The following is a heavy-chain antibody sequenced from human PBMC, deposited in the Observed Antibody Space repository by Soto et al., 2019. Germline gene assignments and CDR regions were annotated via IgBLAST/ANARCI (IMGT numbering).Heavy chain of an antibody. V-gene: IGHV4-34*01. CDR3: ARKGTDGHYYMDV. D-gene: IGHD2-8*02. CDR1: GGSFSGYY. J-gene: IGHJ6*03. CDR2: INHSGST. Sequence: SETLSLTCAVYGGSFSGYYWSWIRQPPGKGLEWIGEINHSGSTNYNPSLKSRVTISVDTSKNQFSLKLSSVTAADTAVYYCARKGTDGHYYMDVWGKGTTVTVSS.